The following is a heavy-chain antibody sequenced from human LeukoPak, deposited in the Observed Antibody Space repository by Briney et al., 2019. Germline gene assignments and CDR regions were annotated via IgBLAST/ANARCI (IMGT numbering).Heavy chain of an antibody. D-gene: IGHD6-13*01. Sequence: ASVKVSCKASGYTFSNFGITWVRQAPGQGPEWMGWIKIGEGTAHSAQKFQDRVSMTRDRSSNTAFLELRSLRSDDTAVYFCSRSFYSSSWYYFDLWGQGTLVTVSS. J-gene: IGHJ4*02. CDR3: SRSFYSSSWYYFDL. CDR2: IKIGEGTA. CDR1: GYTFSNFG. V-gene: IGHV1-18*01.